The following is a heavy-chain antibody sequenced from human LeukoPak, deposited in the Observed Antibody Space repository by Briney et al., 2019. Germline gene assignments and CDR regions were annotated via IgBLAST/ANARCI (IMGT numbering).Heavy chain of an antibody. CDR3: ASGRTPGYSYGYGPSYYYYMDV. CDR1: GYTFTSYG. D-gene: IGHD5-18*01. Sequence: ASVKVSCKASGYTFTSYGISWVRQAPGQGLEWMGWISAYNGNTNYAQKFQGRVTITADKSTSTAYMELSSLRSEDTAVYYCASGRTPGYSYGYGPSYYYYMDVWGKGTTVTVSS. V-gene: IGHV1-18*01. J-gene: IGHJ6*03. CDR2: ISAYNGNT.